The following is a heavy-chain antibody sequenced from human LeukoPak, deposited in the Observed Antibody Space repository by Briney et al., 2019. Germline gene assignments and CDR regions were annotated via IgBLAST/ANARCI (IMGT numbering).Heavy chain of an antibody. J-gene: IGHJ4*02. D-gene: IGHD2-21*01. V-gene: IGHV3-66*02. CDR2: IYSGGST. CDR3: ARDNYCGGDCAFDY. CDR1: GFTVSSNY. Sequence: GGSLRLSCAASGFTVSSNYMSWVRQAPGKGLEWVSVIYSGGSTYYADSVMGRFNIPRDNSKNKLYLPMNRLRAEDTAVYYCARDNYCGGDCAFDYWGQGTLVTVSS.